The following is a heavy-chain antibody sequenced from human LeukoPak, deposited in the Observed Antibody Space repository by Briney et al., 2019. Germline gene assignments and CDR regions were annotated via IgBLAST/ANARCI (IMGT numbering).Heavy chain of an antibody. D-gene: IGHD2-2*01. CDR2: INHSGST. CDR1: SGSLSGYY. V-gene: IGHV4-34*01. J-gene: IGHJ6*03. Sequence: SETLSLTCAVYSGSLSGYYGSWIRQSPGKGLEWIGEINHSGSTNYNPSLKSRVTISVDTSKNQYSLKLSSVTAADTAVYYCARRFTIYYYMDVWGKGTTVSVSS. CDR3: ARRFTIYYYMDV.